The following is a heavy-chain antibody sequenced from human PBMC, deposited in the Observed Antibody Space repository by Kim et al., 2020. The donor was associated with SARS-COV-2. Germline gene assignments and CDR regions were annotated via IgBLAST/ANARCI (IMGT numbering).Heavy chain of an antibody. CDR1: GFTFSNYA. CDR3: AKGXXTSGPNYAWDCYLGH. J-gene: IGHJ4*02. D-gene: IGHD2-21*02. Sequence: GGSLRLSCAASGFTFSNYAMHWVRQAPGKGLDWVAVISKDENNKYYGDSVRGRFTSSRDNSKNTLFVQMDSLRPEDTAVYYCAKGXXTSGPNYAWDCYLGHWGQGXXVTVSS. CDR2: ISKDENNK. V-gene: IGHV3-30*18.